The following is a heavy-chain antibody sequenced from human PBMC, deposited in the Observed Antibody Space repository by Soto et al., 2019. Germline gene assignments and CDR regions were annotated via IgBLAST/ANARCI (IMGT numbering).Heavy chain of an antibody. Sequence: EVQLLESGGGLVQPGGSLRLSCAASGFTFTSYAMSWVRQAPGKGLEWVSAIGSDGTAIHYVDSVKGRFTIQKDNSKDTLYLQMNSLRAEDTAVYYCAKAAQTRYNWNDLGNWFDPWGQGTLVTVSS. D-gene: IGHD1-1*01. CDR3: AKAAQTRYNWNDLGNWFDP. J-gene: IGHJ5*02. CDR1: GFTFTSYA. CDR2: IGSDGTAI. V-gene: IGHV3-23*05.